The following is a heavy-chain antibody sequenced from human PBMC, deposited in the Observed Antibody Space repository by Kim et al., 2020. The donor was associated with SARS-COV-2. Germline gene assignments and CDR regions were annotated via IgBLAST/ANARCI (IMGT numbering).Heavy chain of an antibody. Sequence: ASVKVSCKVSGYTLIELSMHWVRQAPGKGLEWMGGFDPEDGETIYAQKFQGRVTMTEDTYTDTANMELSSLRSENTAVYYFETSYPGVIITLGYYYYGMDVWGQGTTVTVSS. V-gene: IGHV1-24*01. D-gene: IGHD3-10*01. CDR1: GYTLIELS. CDR2: FDPEDGET. CDR3: ETSYPGVIITLGYYYYGMDV. J-gene: IGHJ6*02.